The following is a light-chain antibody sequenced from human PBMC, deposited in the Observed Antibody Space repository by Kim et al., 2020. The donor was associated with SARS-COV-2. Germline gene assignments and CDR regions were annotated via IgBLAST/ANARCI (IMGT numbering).Light chain of an antibody. Sequence: QSVLTQPPSASGTPGQRVTITCSGSSPNIGSNALSWYQQLPGTAPKLVVYSNDQRPSGDPDRFSGSRSGTSASLAISGLQSEDEADYYCAAWDDSLYGRRFGGGTKVTVL. CDR2: SND. CDR1: SPNIGSNA. CDR3: AAWDDSLYGRR. J-gene: IGLJ3*02. V-gene: IGLV1-44*01.